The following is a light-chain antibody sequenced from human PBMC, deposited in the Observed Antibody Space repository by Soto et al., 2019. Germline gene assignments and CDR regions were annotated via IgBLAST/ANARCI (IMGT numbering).Light chain of an antibody. CDR2: EGS. Sequence: QSVLTQPASVSGSPGQSITISCTGTISDVGSYDLVSWYQQHPGKAPKLMIYEGSKRPSGVSSRFSGSKSGNTASLTISGLQAEDEADYYCCSYAGSSTYWVFGGGTKLNVL. CDR1: ISDVGSYDL. J-gene: IGLJ3*02. V-gene: IGLV2-23*01. CDR3: CSYAGSSTYWV.